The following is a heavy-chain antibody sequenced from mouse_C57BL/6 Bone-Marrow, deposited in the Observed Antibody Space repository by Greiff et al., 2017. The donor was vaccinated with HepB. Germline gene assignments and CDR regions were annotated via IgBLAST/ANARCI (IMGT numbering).Heavy chain of an antibody. Sequence: EVQGVESGGDLVKPGGSLKLSCAASGFTFSSYGMSWVRQTPDKRLEWVATISSGGSYTCYPDSVKGRFTISRDNAKNTLYLQMSSLKSEDTAMYYCARRYYGSSFAMDYWGQGTSVTVSS. CDR1: GFTFSSYG. J-gene: IGHJ4*01. V-gene: IGHV5-6*01. CDR2: ISSGGSYT. D-gene: IGHD1-1*01. CDR3: ARRYYGSSFAMDY.